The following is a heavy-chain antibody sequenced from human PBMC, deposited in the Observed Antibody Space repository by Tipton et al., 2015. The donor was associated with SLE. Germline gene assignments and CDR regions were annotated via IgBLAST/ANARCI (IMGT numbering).Heavy chain of an antibody. CDR3: ARGCYDMWSGYYYFDY. D-gene: IGHD3-3*01. CDR2: IFFRGVT. Sequence: TLSLTCTVSGDSISNGNYYWGWIRQPPWQGLEWIGSIFFRGVTYYNPSLKSRVTMSVDTSKNQFSLKLSSVTAADTAVYYCARGCYDMWSGYYYFDYWGQGTLVTVSS. V-gene: IGHV4-39*07. J-gene: IGHJ4*02. CDR1: GDSISNGNYY.